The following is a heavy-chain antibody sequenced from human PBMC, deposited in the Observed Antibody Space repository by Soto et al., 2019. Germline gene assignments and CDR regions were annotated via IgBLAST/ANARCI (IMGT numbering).Heavy chain of an antibody. D-gene: IGHD1-1*01. V-gene: IGHV6-1*01. J-gene: IGHJ4*02. CDR1: GNNVSTNSAG. CDR2: TYYRSKWNN. CDR3: ARNSWNAPPAFDF. Sequence: SQTLSLTGVLSGNNVSTNSAGWNWIRQSPSRGLEWLGRTYYRSKWNNDYAASVKSRITVNPDTSKNQFSLHLNSVTPADTGVYYCARNSWNAPPAFDFWGQGIQVTVSS.